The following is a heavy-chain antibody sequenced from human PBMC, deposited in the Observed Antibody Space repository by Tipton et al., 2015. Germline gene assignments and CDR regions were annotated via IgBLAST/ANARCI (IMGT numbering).Heavy chain of an antibody. Sequence: TLSLTCTVSGGSISSSSYYWGWIRQPPGKGLEWIGEIHHGGSTNYNPSLKSRVTMSVDTSKNQFSLHLSSVTAADTAVYYCAREVWYNDSTGYDYRGQGTLVTVSS. CDR1: GGSISSSSYY. V-gene: IGHV4-39*07. J-gene: IGHJ4*02. D-gene: IGHD3-22*01. CDR2: IHHGGST. CDR3: AREVWYNDSTGYDY.